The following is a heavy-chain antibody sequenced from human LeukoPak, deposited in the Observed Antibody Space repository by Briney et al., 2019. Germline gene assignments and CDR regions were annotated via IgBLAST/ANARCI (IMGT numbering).Heavy chain of an antibody. CDR2: INHSGST. CDR3: ARGSRLHLDY. Sequence: SETLSLTCAVYGGSFSGYYWSWIRQPPGEGLEWIGEINHSGSTNYNPSLKSRVTISVDTSKNQFSLKLSSVTAADTAVYYCARGSRLHLDYWGQGTLVTVSS. CDR1: GGSFSGYY. D-gene: IGHD4-11*01. V-gene: IGHV4-34*01. J-gene: IGHJ4*02.